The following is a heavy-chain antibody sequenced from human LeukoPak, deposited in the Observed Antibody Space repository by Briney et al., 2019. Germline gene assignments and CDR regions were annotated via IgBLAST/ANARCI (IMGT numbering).Heavy chain of an antibody. CDR2: IFTSGIA. Sequence: SETLSLTCTVSGGSIGIYYWNWIRQPAGKGLEWIGRIFTSGIANYNPSLKSRVTMSVGTSKNQFSLNLGSVTAADTAVYYCAREISGTYYNPLGYMDVWGKGTTVTVSS. D-gene: IGHD3-10*01. CDR1: GGSIGIYY. J-gene: IGHJ6*03. V-gene: IGHV4-4*07. CDR3: AREISGTYYNPLGYMDV.